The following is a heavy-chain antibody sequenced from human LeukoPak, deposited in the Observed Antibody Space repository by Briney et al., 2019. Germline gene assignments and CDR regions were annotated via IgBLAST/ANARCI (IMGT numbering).Heavy chain of an antibody. V-gene: IGHV4-59*11. CDR2: IYYSGST. CDR1: GDFKSYHK. J-gene: IGHJ4*02. CDR3: ARIYVGGSLDY. Sequence: SETLSLTCTVSGDFKSYHKWNWIRQPPGKGLEWIGYIYYSGSTNYNPSLKSRVTISVGTSKNQFSLKLSSVTAADTAVYYCARIYVGGSLDYWGQGTLVTVSS. D-gene: IGHD2-15*01.